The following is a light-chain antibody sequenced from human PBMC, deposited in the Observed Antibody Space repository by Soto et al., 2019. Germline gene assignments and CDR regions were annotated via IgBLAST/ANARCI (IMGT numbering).Light chain of an antibody. Sequence: DIQMTQSPSSLSASVGDRVTITCQASQDISNSLNWYQQKPGKAPKLLIYDASNLETGVPSRFSGSGSGTDFTFTISSLQPEDIAAYDCQQYDNLPYTFGQGTKLEIK. CDR3: QQYDNLPYT. V-gene: IGKV1-33*01. CDR1: QDISNS. CDR2: DAS. J-gene: IGKJ2*01.